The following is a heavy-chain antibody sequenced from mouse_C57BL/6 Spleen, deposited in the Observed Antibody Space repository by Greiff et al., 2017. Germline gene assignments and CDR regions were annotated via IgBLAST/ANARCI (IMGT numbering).Heavy chain of an antibody. D-gene: IGHD1-1*01. CDR2: IYPGNSDT. CDR1: GYTFTSYW. J-gene: IGHJ4*01. Sequence: EVQLQQSGTVLARPGASVKMSCKTSGYTFTSYWMHWVKQRPGQGLEWIGAIYPGNSDTSYNQKFKGKAKLTAVTSASTAYMELSSLTNEDSAVYYCTRTGYYGGAMDYWGQGTSVTVSS. V-gene: IGHV1-5*01. CDR3: TRTGYYGGAMDY.